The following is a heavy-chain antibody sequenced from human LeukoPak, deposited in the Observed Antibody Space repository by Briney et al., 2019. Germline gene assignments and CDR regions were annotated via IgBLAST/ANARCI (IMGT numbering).Heavy chain of an antibody. J-gene: IGHJ5*02. CDR3: ARSGIAVAGITSWFDP. CDR2: ISSNGGST. D-gene: IGHD6-19*01. CDR1: GFTFSSYA. Sequence: PGGSLRLSCAASGFTFSSYAMHWVRQAPGKGLEYVSAISSNGGSTYYANSVKGRFTISRDNSKNTLYLQMGSLRAEDMAVYYCARSGIAVAGITSWFDPWGQGTLVTVSS. V-gene: IGHV3-64*01.